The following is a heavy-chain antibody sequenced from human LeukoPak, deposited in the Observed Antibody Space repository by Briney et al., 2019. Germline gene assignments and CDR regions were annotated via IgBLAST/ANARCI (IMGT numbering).Heavy chain of an antibody. CDR1: GFTFTCHL. Sequence: PGGPLRLSCAASGFTFTCHLMSGLRQAPGKGVEWVARMYLDGSEKYYVHSVKGRFTISRDNAKTSHYLEMISLRAEDTAVYDCARVATCGTNVVCYSRFDYWGQGTLVTVSS. J-gene: IGHJ4*02. CDR3: ARVATCGTNVVCYSRFDY. D-gene: IGHD2-8*01. CDR2: MYLDGSEK. V-gene: IGHV3-7*01.